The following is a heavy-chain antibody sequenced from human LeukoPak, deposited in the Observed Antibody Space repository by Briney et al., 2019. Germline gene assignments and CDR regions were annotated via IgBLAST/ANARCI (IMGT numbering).Heavy chain of an antibody. D-gene: IGHD3-10*01. CDR2: IHHSGNT. V-gene: IGHV4-38-2*01. Sequence: PETLSLTCAVSGYSISSGYYWGWIRQPPGKGLEWIGSIHHSGNTHNNSSLKSRVTMSVDTSKNHFSLRLSSVTATDTAVYYCARYGSGFDDSWGQGTLVTVSS. J-gene: IGHJ4*02. CDR3: ARYGSGFDDS. CDR1: GYSISSGYY.